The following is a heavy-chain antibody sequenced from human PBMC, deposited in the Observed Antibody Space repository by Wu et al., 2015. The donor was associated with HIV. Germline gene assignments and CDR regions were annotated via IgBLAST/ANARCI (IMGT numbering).Heavy chain of an antibody. D-gene: IGHD6-19*01. Sequence: QVQLVQSGAEVKKPGASVKVSCKASGYTFTSYDINWVRQATGQGLEWMGWMNPNSGNTGYAQKFQGRVTMTRNTSISTAYMELSSLRSEDTAVYYCARAGYSSGGQYYYYYGMDVWGQGTTVTVSS. CDR1: GYTFTSYD. CDR2: MNPNSGNT. CDR3: ARAGYSSGGQYYYYYGMDV. V-gene: IGHV1-8*01. J-gene: IGHJ6*02.